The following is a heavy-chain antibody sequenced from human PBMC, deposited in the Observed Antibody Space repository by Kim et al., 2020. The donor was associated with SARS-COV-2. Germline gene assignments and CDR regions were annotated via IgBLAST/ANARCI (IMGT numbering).Heavy chain of an antibody. V-gene: IGHV3-53*01. Sequence: GGSLRLSCAASGFIVSSHYLSWVRQAPGKGLQWVSVIYIDGSTDYADTVRGRITVSRDSSSNTLYLQMNNLRAEDTAVYYCSRGHWGDDRPWGQGNRVTVSS. CDR3: SRGHWGDDRP. CDR1: GFIVSSHY. D-gene: IGHD7-27*01. J-gene: IGHJ4*02. CDR2: IYIDGST.